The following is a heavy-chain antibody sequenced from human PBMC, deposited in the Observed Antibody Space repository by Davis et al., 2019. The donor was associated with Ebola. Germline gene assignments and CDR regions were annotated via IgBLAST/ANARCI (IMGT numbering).Heavy chain of an antibody. V-gene: IGHV4-39*01. CDR2: VYYSGPT. J-gene: IGHJ5*02. Sequence: SETLSLTCSVSGGSINSGTYYWGWVRQPPGKGLEWVGTVYYSGPTYYNPSLKSRLAISVDTSRNQFSLRLRSVTATDTAVYYCARQTYSGSGSGSDPWGPGTLVTVSS. CDR3: ARQTYSGSGSGSDP. CDR1: GGSINSGTYY. D-gene: IGHD3-10*01.